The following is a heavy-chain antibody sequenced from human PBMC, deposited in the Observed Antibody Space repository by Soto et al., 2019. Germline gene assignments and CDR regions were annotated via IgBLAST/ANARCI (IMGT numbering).Heavy chain of an antibody. CDR1: GGSISSSSYY. CDR3: ARLTRDAFDI. D-gene: IGHD2-15*01. CDR2: IYYSGST. Sequence: QLQLQESGPGLVKPSETLSLTCTVSGGSISSSSYYWGWIRQPPGKGLEWIGSIYYSGSTYSNPSLKSRVTISVDTSKNQFALKPSSVTAAATAVYYCARLTRDAFDIWGQGTMVTVAS. J-gene: IGHJ3*02. V-gene: IGHV4-39*01.